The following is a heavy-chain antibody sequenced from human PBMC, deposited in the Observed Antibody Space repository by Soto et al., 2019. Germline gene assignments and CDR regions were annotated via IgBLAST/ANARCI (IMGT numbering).Heavy chain of an antibody. Sequence: QVQLVQSGAEVKKPGSSVKVSCKASGGTFSSYTINWVRQAPGQGLEWMGGIIPIFGTANYAQKFQGRVTITADESTSTASMALSSLRSEDTAVYYCAKELDTATAIMDVWGQGTTVPVSS. J-gene: IGHJ6*02. V-gene: IGHV1-69*01. CDR3: AKELDTATAIMDV. CDR1: GGTFSSYT. D-gene: IGHD5-18*01. CDR2: IIPIFGTA.